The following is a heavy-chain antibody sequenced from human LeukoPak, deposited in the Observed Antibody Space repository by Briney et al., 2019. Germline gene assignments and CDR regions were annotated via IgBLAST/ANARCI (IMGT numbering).Heavy chain of an antibody. CDR3: ARGGTFYRRTLLNYFDY. J-gene: IGHJ4*02. V-gene: IGHV1-69*05. Sequence: SVKVSCKASGGTFSSYAISWVRQAPGQGLEWMGGIIPISGTANYAQKFQGRVTFTTDESTSTAYMELTSLRSEDTAVYYCARGGTFYRRTLLNYFDYWGQGSLVTISS. D-gene: IGHD1-14*01. CDR2: IIPISGTA. CDR1: GGTFSSYA.